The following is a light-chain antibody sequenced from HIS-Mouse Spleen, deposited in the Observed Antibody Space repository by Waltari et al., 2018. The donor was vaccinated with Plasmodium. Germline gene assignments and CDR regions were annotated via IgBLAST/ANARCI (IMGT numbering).Light chain of an antibody. CDR1: SSGVGSYNL. J-gene: IGLJ3*02. CDR3: CSYAGSSTFV. Sequence: QSALTQPASVSGSPGQSITISCTGTSSGVGSYNLVSWYQQHPGKAPKLMIYEGSKRPSGVSNRFSGSKSGNTAPLTISGLQAEDEADYYCCSYAGSSTFVFGGGTKLTVL. V-gene: IGLV2-23*03. CDR2: EGS.